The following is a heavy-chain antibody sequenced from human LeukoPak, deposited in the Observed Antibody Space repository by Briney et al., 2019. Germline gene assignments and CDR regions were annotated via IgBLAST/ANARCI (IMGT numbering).Heavy chain of an antibody. CDR1: GGSISSYY. D-gene: IGHD6-13*01. Sequence: SETLSLTCTVSGGSISSYYWSWIRQPAGKGLEWIGRIYTSGSTNYNPSLKSRVTMSVDTSKNQFSLKLSSVTAADTAVYYCARDSERYSSSWSYYFDYWGQGTLVTVSS. CDR2: IYTSGST. J-gene: IGHJ4*02. V-gene: IGHV4-4*07. CDR3: ARDSERYSSSWSYYFDY.